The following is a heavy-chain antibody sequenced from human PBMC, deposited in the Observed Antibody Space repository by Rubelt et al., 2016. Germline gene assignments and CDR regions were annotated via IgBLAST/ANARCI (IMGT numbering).Heavy chain of an antibody. Sequence: QVQLQESGPGLVKPSETLSLTCTVSGGSISSYYWSWIRQPPGKGLEWIGYIYYSGSTNYNPSLKSRVTISVDTSKNQFSLKLSSVTAADTAVYYCARGGYVLNWGQGTLVTVSS. CDR3: ARGGYVLN. CDR1: GGSISSYY. J-gene: IGHJ4*02. D-gene: IGHD5-12*01. CDR2: IYYSGST. V-gene: IGHV4-59*08.